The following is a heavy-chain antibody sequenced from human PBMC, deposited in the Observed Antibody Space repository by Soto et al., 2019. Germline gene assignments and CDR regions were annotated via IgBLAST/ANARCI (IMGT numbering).Heavy chain of an antibody. D-gene: IGHD2-15*01. CDR3: SSGGTAIAATQF. V-gene: IGHV3-74*01. Sequence: EVQLVESGGGLVQPGDSLRLSCAASGFTFGNQWMHWVRQVPGKGLVWVSRINSDGSTTNYADSVKGRFTISRDNARNTLYLQMNSLGADATAVYYCSSGGTAIAATQFWGQGTLVTVSS. CDR1: GFTFGNQW. CDR2: INSDGSTT. J-gene: IGHJ4*02.